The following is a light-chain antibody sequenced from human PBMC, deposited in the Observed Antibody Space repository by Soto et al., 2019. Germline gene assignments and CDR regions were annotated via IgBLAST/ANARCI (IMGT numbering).Light chain of an antibody. CDR2: SVS. Sequence: QSALTQPASVSGSPGQSITISCSGTSSDIGTYDHVAWFQQFPGKTPKLMIYSVSNRPSGVSYRFSGSKSGNTASLTISGLQAEDEADYYCSSYVNYNTFVIFGGGTKLTVL. CDR1: SSDIGTYDH. CDR3: SSYVNYNTFVI. J-gene: IGLJ2*01. V-gene: IGLV2-14*01.